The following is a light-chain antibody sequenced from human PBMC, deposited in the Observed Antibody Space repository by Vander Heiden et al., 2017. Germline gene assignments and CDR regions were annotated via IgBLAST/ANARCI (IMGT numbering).Light chain of an antibody. Sequence: AIQVTQSPSSLSASVGDRVTITCRASENLRNDLGWFQQKVGKAPKLLIYAASHLQSGVPSRFSAGGSGTDFALTISSLQPEDVATYYCLQDYYFPLTFGGGTRV. V-gene: IGKV1-6*01. CDR1: ENLRND. J-gene: IGKJ4*01. CDR2: AAS. CDR3: LQDYYFPLT.